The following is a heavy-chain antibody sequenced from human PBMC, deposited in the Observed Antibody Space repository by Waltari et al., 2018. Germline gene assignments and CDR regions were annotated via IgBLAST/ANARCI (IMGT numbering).Heavy chain of an antibody. V-gene: IGHV4-59*01. J-gene: IGHJ4*02. Sequence: QVQLQESGPGLVKPSETLSLTCTVSGGSISSYYWSWIRQPPGKGLEWIGYIYYSGSTNYNPSLKSRVTISVDTSKNQFSLKLSSVTAADTAVYYCARGNGYCTGGVCEYYFDYWGQGTLVTVSS. D-gene: IGHD2-8*02. CDR1: GGSISSYY. CDR3: ARGNGYCTGGVCEYYFDY. CDR2: IYYSGST.